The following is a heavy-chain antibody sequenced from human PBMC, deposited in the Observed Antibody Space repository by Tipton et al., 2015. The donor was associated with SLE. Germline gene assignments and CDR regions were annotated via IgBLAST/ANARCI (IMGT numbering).Heavy chain of an antibody. J-gene: IGHJ4*02. CDR2: IYYSGST. V-gene: IGHV4-34*01. CDR1: GGSFSGYY. D-gene: IGHD1-14*01. Sequence: TLSLTCAVYGGSFSGYYWSWIRQHPGKGLEWIGYIYYSGSTYYNPSLKSRVTISVDTSKNQFSLKLSSVTAADTAVYYCARHPSVYYFDYWGQGTLVTVSS. CDR3: ARHPSVYYFDY.